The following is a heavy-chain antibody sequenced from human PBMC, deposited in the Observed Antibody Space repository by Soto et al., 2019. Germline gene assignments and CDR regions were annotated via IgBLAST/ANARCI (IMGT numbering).Heavy chain of an antibody. CDR1: GGSFSGYY. V-gene: IGHV4-34*01. CDR2: INHSGST. CDR3: ARVFYYYYYGMDV. Sequence: SETLSLTCAVYGGSFSGYYWSWIRQPPGKGLEWIGEINHSGSTNYNPSLKSRVTISVDTSKNQFSLKLSSVTAADTAVYYCARVFYYYYYGMDVWGQGTTVTVSS. J-gene: IGHJ6*02.